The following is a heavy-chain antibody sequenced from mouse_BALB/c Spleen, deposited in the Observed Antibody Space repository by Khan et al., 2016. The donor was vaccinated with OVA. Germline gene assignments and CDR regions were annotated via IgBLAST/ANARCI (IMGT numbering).Heavy chain of an antibody. V-gene: IGHV1-80*01. CDR3: ASWGCDGFTY. J-gene: IGHJ3*01. Sequence: QVQLQQSGAELVRPGSSVKISCKASGYSFSRSWMNWVKQRPGQGLEWIGQIYPGNGDTNYNGKFKGKATLTADKSSSTAYMQLTSLTSEDSAVYFCASWGCDGFTYWGHGTLVTVSA. D-gene: IGHD1-2*01. CDR1: GYSFSRSW. CDR2: IYPGNGDT.